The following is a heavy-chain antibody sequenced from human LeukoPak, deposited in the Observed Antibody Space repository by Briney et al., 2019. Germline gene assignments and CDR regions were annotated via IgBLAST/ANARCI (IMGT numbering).Heavy chain of an antibody. CDR3: ARVHGDGYNLYYYYGMDV. CDR1: GGSISSGDYY. J-gene: IGHJ6*02. Sequence: SETLSLTCTVSGGSISSGDYYWSWIRQPPGKGLEWIGYIYYSGSTNYNPSLKSRVTISVDTSKNQFSLKLSSVTAADTAVYYCARVHGDGYNLYYYYGMDVWGQGTTVTVSS. D-gene: IGHD5-24*01. CDR2: IYYSGST. V-gene: IGHV4-61*08.